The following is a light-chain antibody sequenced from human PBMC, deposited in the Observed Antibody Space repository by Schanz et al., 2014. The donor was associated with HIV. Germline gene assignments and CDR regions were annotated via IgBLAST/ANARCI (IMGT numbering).Light chain of an antibody. Sequence: EIVMTQSPATLSVSPGEGATLSCRASQSISNYLAWYQQKPGQAPSLLIYGASTRATNIPARFSGSGSATEFTLTISSLQSEDVAVYYCQQYSNWPPEFTFGPGTKVDIK. CDR2: GAS. CDR1: QSISNY. V-gene: IGKV3-15*01. CDR3: QQYSNWPPEFT. J-gene: IGKJ3*01.